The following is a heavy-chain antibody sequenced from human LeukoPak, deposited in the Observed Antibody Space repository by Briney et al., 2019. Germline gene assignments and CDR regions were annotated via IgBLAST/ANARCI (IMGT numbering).Heavy chain of an antibody. D-gene: IGHD6-19*01. CDR1: GDSLSSGGYS. J-gene: IGHJ4*02. CDR2: IRYSGST. V-gene: IGHV4-30-4*07. Sequence: SETLSLTCEVSGDSLSSGGYSWSWIRQPPGKGLEWIGYIRYSGSTYYNPSLKSRLTMSVEASKTQFSLRLSSVTAADTAVYYCARASSGWYISCLDYRGQGTLVSVSS. CDR3: ARASSGWYISCLDY.